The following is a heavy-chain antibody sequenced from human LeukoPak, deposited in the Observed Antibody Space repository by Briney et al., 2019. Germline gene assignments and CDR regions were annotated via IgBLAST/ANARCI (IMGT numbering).Heavy chain of an antibody. Sequence: SETLSLTCTVSGGSISSYYWSWIRQPPGKGLEWIGYIYYSGSTNYNPSLKSRVTISVDTSKNQISLKLSSVTAADTAVYYCARDQWFGELIVWGQGTLVTVSS. J-gene: IGHJ4*02. D-gene: IGHD3-10*01. CDR3: ARDQWFGELIV. CDR2: IYYSGST. CDR1: GGSISSYY. V-gene: IGHV4-59*01.